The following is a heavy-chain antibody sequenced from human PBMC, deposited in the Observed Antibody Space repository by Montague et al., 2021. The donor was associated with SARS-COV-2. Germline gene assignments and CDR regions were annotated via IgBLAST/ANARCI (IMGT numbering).Heavy chain of an antibody. CDR2: IYSSGST. J-gene: IGHJ2*01. D-gene: IGHD2-2*01. Sequence: SETLSLTCTVSGGSISSYYWSWIRQPLGKGLDWIGFIYSSGSTNSNPSLKSRVPISVDTSKTQFSLKLNSVTAADTAGYYCARTIVVVSAASRYFDLWGRGTLVTVSS. V-gene: IGHV4-59*01. CDR1: GGSISSYY. CDR3: ARTIVVVSAASRYFDL.